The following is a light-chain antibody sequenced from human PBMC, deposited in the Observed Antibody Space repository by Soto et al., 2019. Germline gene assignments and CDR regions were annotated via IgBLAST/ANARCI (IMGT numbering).Light chain of an antibody. Sequence: TQSPATVSVSPGKRTNLYCRASQSVSSNLAWYQQKPGQAPRLLIYGASIRATGIPARFSGSGSGTEFILTISCLRSEDFGVYYCQLDTNWGPDTVGQGTRLEIK. V-gene: IGKV3D-15*01. CDR1: QSVSSN. J-gene: IGKJ5*01. CDR3: QLDTNWGPDT. CDR2: GAS.